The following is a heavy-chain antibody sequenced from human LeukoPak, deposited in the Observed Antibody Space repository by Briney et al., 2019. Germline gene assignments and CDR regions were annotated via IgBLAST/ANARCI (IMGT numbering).Heavy chain of an antibody. D-gene: IGHD2/OR15-2a*01. Sequence: GGSLRLSCAASGFSFSSYAMGWARPAPGKGLEWVSAISGSGGSTYYTDSGKGRFTISRDNSKNTPYLQMNSLRAEDTAVYYCARDRGSIFDYWGHGTMVTVSS. CDR3: ARDRGSIFDY. CDR1: GFSFSSYA. V-gene: IGHV3-23*01. CDR2: ISGSGGST. J-gene: IGHJ5*01.